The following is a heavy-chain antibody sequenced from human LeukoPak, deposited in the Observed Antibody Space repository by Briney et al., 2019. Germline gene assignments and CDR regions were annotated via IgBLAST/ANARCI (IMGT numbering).Heavy chain of an antibody. Sequence: PGGSLRLSCAGSGFTLGSYAMGWVRQAPGKGLEWVSAISGNGYNTYYADSVKGRFTISSESSGNTLYLQMHNLRAEDTAVYYCAKGVRLWFAFYFDYWGQGTLVTVSS. J-gene: IGHJ4*02. CDR1: GFTLGSYA. V-gene: IGHV3-23*01. D-gene: IGHD3-10*01. CDR2: ISGNGYNT. CDR3: AKGVRLWFAFYFDY.